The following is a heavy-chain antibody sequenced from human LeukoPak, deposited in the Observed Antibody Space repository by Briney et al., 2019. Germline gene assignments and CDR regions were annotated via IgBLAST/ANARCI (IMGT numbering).Heavy chain of an antibody. D-gene: IGHD6-19*01. J-gene: IGHJ4*02. V-gene: IGHV4-4*07. CDR2: IYTSGST. Sequence: SETLSLTCTVSGGSISSYYWSWIRQPAGKGLEWIGRIYTSGSTNYNPSLKSRVTMSVDTSKNHFSLRLRSVTAADTAVYYCARERGSGWYDMSFDYWGQGTLVTVSS. CDR3: ARERGSGWYDMSFDY. CDR1: GGSISSYY.